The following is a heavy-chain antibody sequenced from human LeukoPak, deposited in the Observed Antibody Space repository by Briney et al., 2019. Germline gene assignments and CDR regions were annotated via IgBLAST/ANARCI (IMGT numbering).Heavy chain of an antibody. CDR1: GGSISSYY. Sequence: SETLSLTCTVSGGSISSYYWSWIRQPPGKGLEGIGYIYYSGSTNYNPSLKSRVTISVDTSKNQFSLKLSSVTAADTAVYYCARASMITFGGVITYYFDYWGQGTLVTVSS. D-gene: IGHD3-16*02. CDR2: IYYSGST. V-gene: IGHV4-59*01. J-gene: IGHJ4*02. CDR3: ARASMITFGGVITYYFDY.